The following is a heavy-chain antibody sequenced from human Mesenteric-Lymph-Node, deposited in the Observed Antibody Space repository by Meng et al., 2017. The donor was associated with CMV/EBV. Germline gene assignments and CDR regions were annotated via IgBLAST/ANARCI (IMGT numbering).Heavy chain of an antibody. V-gene: IGHV3-53*01. CDR3: ARGGITSVVVAATVYFDY. CDR1: GFTVSSNY. CDR2: NYSGGST. D-gene: IGHD2-15*01. J-gene: IGHJ4*02. Sequence: GESLKISCAASGFTVSSNYMSWVRQAPGKGLEWVSVNYSGGSTYYADSVKGRFTISRDNSKNTLYLQMNSLRAEDTAVYYCARGGITSVVVAATVYFDYWGQGTLVTVSS.